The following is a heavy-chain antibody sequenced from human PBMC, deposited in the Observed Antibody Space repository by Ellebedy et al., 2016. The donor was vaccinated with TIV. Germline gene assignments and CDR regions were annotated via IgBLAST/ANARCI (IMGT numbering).Heavy chain of an antibody. D-gene: IGHD1-1*01. CDR3: ATETFIDVDLEVWGVFDM. J-gene: IGHJ3*02. CDR1: GFTVNSNY. V-gene: IGHV3-66*01. CDR2: IYVDGTT. Sequence: GGSLRLSCAVSGFTVNSNYMSWVRQAPGKGLEWASSIYVDGTTYYADSVRGRFTISRDTSKNTLNLQINGLRAEDTAVYFCATETFIDVDLEVWGVFDMWGQGTMVAVSS.